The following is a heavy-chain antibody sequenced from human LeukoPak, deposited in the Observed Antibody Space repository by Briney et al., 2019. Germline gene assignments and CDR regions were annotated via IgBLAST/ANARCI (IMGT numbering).Heavy chain of an antibody. Sequence: GASVKVSCKASGYTFTGYHMHWVRQAPGQGLEWMGWINPNSGGTNYAQKFQGRVTMTRDTSISTAYMELSRLRSDDTAVYYCARVRRYGSGTRAFGYWGQGTLVTVSS. CDR3: ARVRRYGSGTRAFGY. D-gene: IGHD3-10*01. J-gene: IGHJ4*02. CDR1: GYTFTGYH. CDR2: INPNSGGT. V-gene: IGHV1-2*02.